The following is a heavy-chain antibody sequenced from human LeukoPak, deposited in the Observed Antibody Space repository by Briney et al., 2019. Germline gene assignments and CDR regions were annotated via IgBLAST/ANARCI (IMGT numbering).Heavy chain of an antibody. CDR1: GYTFTSYA. CDR3: ARDYCSGGSCYSGILDY. Sequence: ASVKVSCKASGYTFTSYAMHWVRQAPGQRLEWMGWINAGNGNTKYSQEFQGRVTITRDTSASTAYMELSSLRSEDMAVYYCARDYCSGGSCYSGILDYWGQGTLVTVSS. CDR2: INAGNGNT. J-gene: IGHJ4*02. V-gene: IGHV1-3*03. D-gene: IGHD2-15*01.